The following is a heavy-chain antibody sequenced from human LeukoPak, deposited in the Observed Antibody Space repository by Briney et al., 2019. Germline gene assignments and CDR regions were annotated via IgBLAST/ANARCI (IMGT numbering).Heavy chain of an antibody. CDR1: GFTFSSYG. V-gene: IGHV3-33*06. CDR3: AKEDSSGYYFDY. Sequence: GRSLRLSCAASGFTFSSYGMHWVRQAPGKGLEWVAVIWYDGSNKYYADSVKGRFTISRDNSKNTLYLQMNSLRAEDTAVYYCAKEDSSGYYFDYWGQGTLVTVPS. D-gene: IGHD3-22*01. CDR2: IWYDGSNK. J-gene: IGHJ4*02.